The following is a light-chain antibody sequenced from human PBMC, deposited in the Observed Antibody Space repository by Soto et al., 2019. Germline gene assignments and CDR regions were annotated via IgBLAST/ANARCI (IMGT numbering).Light chain of an antibody. CDR3: QQYTSYPWT. CDR1: QSLSSW. V-gene: IGKV1-5*01. Sequence: DIQMTQSPSTLSASVGDRVTITCRASQSLSSWLAWYQQKPGKAPKLLIYDASSLQSGVPSRFSGSGSGTEFTLTISSLQPDDFATYYCQQYTSYPWTFGQGTKVEIK. CDR2: DAS. J-gene: IGKJ1*01.